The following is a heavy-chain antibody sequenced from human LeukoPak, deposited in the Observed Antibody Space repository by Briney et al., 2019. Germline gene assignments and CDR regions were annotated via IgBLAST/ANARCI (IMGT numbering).Heavy chain of an antibody. CDR1: GDSVSSNSAA. Sequence: SQTLSLTCAISGDSVSSNSAAWNWIRQSPSRDLEWLGRTYYRSKWYNDYAVSVKSRITINPDTSKNQFSLQLNSVTPEDTAVYYCAREGGWRWTYYYGSGSPLAPYYYYMDVWGKGTTVTISS. D-gene: IGHD3-10*01. V-gene: IGHV6-1*01. CDR3: AREGGWRWTYYYGSGSPLAPYYYYMDV. J-gene: IGHJ6*03. CDR2: TYYRSKWYN.